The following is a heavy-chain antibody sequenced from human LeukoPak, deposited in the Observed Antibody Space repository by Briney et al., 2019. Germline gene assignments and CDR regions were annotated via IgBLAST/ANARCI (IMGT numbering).Heavy chain of an antibody. CDR2: ISETT. D-gene: IGHD6-13*01. V-gene: IGHV3-23*01. J-gene: IGHJ5*02. CDR3: ARAQAAAGRNWFDP. CDR1: GFTFSSYG. Sequence: GGSLRLSCAASGFTFSSYGMIWVRQAPGKGLEWVSGISETTYYADSVKGRFTISRDNSKSTLYLQMNSLRIEDTAIYYCARAQAAAGRNWFDPWGQGALVTVSS.